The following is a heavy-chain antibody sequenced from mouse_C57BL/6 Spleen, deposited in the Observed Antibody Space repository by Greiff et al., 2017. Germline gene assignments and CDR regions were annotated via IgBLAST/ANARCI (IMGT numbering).Heavy chain of an antibody. CDR1: GFNIKDYY. D-gene: IGHD2-1*01. J-gene: IGHJ2*01. Sequence: VQLKQSGAELVKPGASVKLSCTASGFNIKDYYMHWVKQRTEQGLEWIGRIDPEDGATKYAPKFQGKATITADTSSNTAYLQLSSLTSEDTAVYYCARRPLYYPFDYWGQGTTLTVSS. V-gene: IGHV14-2*01. CDR2: IDPEDGAT. CDR3: ARRPLYYPFDY.